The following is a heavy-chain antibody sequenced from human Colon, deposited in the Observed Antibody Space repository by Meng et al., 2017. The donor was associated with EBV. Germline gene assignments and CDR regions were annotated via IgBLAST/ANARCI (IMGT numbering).Heavy chain of an antibody. Sequence: VQLVQCGAVGKQPGASVKVSCKSSGYNFTGHGVRWVRQAPGQGLEWMGWISGYNGNANYAQKLQGRVTMTTDTSTSTAYMELRSLRSDDTAVYYCARVEVGITSGDYWGQGTLVTVSS. CDR2: ISGYNGNA. CDR1: GYNFTGHG. V-gene: IGHV1-18*01. J-gene: IGHJ4*02. CDR3: ARVEVGITSGDY. D-gene: IGHD1-26*01.